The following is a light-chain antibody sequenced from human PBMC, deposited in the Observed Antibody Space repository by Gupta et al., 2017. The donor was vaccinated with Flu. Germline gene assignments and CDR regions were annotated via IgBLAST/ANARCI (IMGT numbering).Light chain of an antibody. CDR1: QGIRND. CDR2: DAV. Sequence: GDRVTITCRASQGIRNDLAWYQQKPGKAPKRLIFDAVNLQSGVPSRFSGSGSGTEFTLTISSLQPEDFATYFCLQHNSYPRTFGQGTKVEIK. V-gene: IGKV1-17*01. CDR3: LQHNSYPRT. J-gene: IGKJ1*01.